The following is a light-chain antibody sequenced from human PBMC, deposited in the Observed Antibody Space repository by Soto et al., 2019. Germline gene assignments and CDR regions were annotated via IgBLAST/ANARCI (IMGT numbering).Light chain of an antibody. V-gene: IGKV3-20*01. J-gene: IGKJ2*01. CDR1: QSVSRDS. CDR2: CAS. Sequence: EIVLTQSPGTLSLSPGERGTLSCRASQSVSRDSLAWYQHKPGQAPRLLIYCASNRAPGIPDRFSGSGAGTDFARTISSLEPEDFAVYYCQQYDREPYIFGPGSKVEIK. CDR3: QQYDREPYI.